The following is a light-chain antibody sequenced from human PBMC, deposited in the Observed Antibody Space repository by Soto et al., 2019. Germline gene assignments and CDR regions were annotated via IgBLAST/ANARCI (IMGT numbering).Light chain of an antibody. V-gene: IGKV3-20*01. CDR2: GAS. CDR3: QQYGSSPT. CDR1: QSVSSSY. Sequence: EIVLTQSPGTLSLSPGERATLSCRASQSVSSSYLAWYQQKPGQAPRLLIYGASSRATGIPDRFSGGGSGTDFTLTISRLEREDFAVYYCQQYGSSPTFGQGTKVEIK. J-gene: IGKJ1*01.